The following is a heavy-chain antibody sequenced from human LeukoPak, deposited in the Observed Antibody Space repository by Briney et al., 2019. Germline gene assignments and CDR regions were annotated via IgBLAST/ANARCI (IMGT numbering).Heavy chain of an antibody. CDR2: IRYDGSNK. D-gene: IGHD6-13*01. Sequence: PGGSLRLSCAASGFTFSSYGMHWVRQAPGKGLEWVAFIRYDGSNKYYADSVKGRFTISRDNSKNTLYLQMNSLRAEDTAVYYCAKIGYSSSWYLFLDWGQGTLVTVSS. V-gene: IGHV3-30*02. CDR3: AKIGYSSSWYLFLD. CDR1: GFTFSSYG. J-gene: IGHJ4*02.